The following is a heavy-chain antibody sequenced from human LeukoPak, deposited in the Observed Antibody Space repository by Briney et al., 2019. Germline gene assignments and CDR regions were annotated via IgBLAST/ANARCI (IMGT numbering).Heavy chain of an antibody. Sequence: ASVKVSCKASGYTFTSYGISWVRQAPGQGLEWMGWISAYNGNTNYAQKLQGRVTMTRDTSISTAYMELSRLRSDDTAVYYCAREWELLQDYWGQGTLVTVSS. D-gene: IGHD1-26*01. CDR1: GYTFTSYG. J-gene: IGHJ4*02. V-gene: IGHV1-18*01. CDR2: ISAYNGNT. CDR3: AREWELLQDY.